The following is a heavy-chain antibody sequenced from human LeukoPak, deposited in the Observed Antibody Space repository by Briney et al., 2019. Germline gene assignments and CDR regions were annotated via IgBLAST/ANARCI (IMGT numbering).Heavy chain of an antibody. CDR2: IYYTGTT. V-gene: IGHV4-59*11. CDR3: ARFSWGCSTASCYLTN. CDR1: GGSLSGHY. D-gene: IGHD2-2*01. Sequence: PSETLSLTCTAGGGSLSGHYWGWIRQPPGKGLELVGHIYYTGTTFYNPSLNSRVTITLDTSRNQFSLRLTSVIAADTAVYYCARFSWGCSTASCYLTNWGQGALVTVSS. J-gene: IGHJ4*02.